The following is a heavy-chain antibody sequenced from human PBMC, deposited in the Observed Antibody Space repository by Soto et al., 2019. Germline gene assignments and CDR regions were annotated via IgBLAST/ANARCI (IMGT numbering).Heavy chain of an antibody. J-gene: IGHJ4*02. CDR2: IYHSGSP. D-gene: IGHD5-12*01. Sequence: QLQLQESGSGLVKPSQTLSLTCAVSGGSISSGGYSWSWIRQPPGKGLEWIGYIYHSGSPYYNPSLKSRVTTSVDRSKNQSSLKLSSVTAADTAVYYCAAGGGLPRYYWGQGTLVTVSS. V-gene: IGHV4-30-2*01. CDR1: GGSISSGGYS. CDR3: AAGGGLPRYY.